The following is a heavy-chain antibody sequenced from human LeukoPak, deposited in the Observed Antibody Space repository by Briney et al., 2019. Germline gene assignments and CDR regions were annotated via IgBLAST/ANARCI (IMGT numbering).Heavy chain of an antibody. CDR3: AKKGYYDGSGYYMYYFDH. J-gene: IGHJ4*02. V-gene: IGHV3-30*18. CDR1: GFTFNSYG. Sequence: GGSLRLSCAASGFTFNSYGMHWVRQAPGKGLEWVAIISYDGSNTYYADSAKGRFTISRDNSKNTLYLQMNSLRAEDTAVYYCAKKGYYDGSGYYMYYFDHWGQGTLVTVSS. CDR2: ISYDGSNT. D-gene: IGHD3-22*01.